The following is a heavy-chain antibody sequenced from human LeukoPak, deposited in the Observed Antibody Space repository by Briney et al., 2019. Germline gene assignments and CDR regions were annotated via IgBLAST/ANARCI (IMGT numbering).Heavy chain of an antibody. CDR2: IYYSGST. CDR3: AREVAAGTAIDY. D-gene: IGHD6-13*01. CDR1: GGSISSGGYY. J-gene: IGHJ4*02. Sequence: SETLSLTCTVSGGSISSGGYYWSWIRQPPGKGLEWIGYIYYSGSTNYNPSLKSRVTISVDTSKNQFSLKLSSVTAADTAVYYCAREVAAGTAIDYWGQGTLVTVSS. V-gene: IGHV4-61*08.